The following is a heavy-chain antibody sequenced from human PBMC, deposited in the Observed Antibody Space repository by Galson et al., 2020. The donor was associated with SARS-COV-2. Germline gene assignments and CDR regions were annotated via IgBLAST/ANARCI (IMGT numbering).Heavy chain of an antibody. CDR1: GFTFSSYA. V-gene: IGHV3-23*01. CDR3: ANYHAGRRDALTNY. J-gene: IGHJ4*02. CDR2: ISGSGGST. Sequence: GESLKISCAASGFTFSSYAMSWVRQAPGKGLEWVSAISGSGGSTYYADSVKGRFTISRDNSKNTLYLQMNSLRAEDTAVYYCANYHAGRRDALTNYWGQGTLVTVSS. D-gene: IGHD2-2*01.